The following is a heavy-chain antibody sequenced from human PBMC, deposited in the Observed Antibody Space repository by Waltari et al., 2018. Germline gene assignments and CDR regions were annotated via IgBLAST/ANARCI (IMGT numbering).Heavy chain of an antibody. Sequence: QVQLQQWGAGLLKPSETLSLTCAVYGGSFSGYYWSWIRQPPGKGLEWIGEINHSGSTNYNPSLKSRVTISVDTSKNQFSLKLSSVTAADTAVYYCARGRGSGSYYPYYYYYMDVWGKGTTVTVSS. V-gene: IGHV4-34*01. D-gene: IGHD3-10*01. J-gene: IGHJ6*03. CDR1: GGSFSGYY. CDR2: INHSGST. CDR3: ARGRGSGSYYPYYYYYMDV.